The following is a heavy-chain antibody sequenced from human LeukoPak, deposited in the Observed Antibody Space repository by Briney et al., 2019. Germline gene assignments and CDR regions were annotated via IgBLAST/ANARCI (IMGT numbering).Heavy chain of an antibody. CDR3: ARDPMVRGDNWFDP. D-gene: IGHD3-10*01. V-gene: IGHV1-18*01. J-gene: IGHJ5*02. CDR1: GYTFTSYG. CDR2: ISAYNGNT. Sequence: ASVKVSCKASGYTFTSYGISWVRQAPGQGLEWMGWISAYNGNTNYAQKLQGRVTMTTDTSTSTAYMELRSLRSDDTAVYYCARDPMVRGDNWFDPWGQGTLVTVSS.